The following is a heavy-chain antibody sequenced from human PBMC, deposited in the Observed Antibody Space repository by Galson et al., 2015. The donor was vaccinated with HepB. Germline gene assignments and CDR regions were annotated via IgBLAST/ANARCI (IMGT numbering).Heavy chain of an antibody. CDR2: ISYDGSNK. CDR1: GFTFSSYA. CDR3: ARDLRRPGTSSGWPDY. J-gene: IGHJ4*02. Sequence: SLRLSCAASGFTFSSYAMHWVRQAPGKGLEWVAVISYDGSNKYYADSVKGRFTISRDNSKNTLYLQMNSLRAEDTAVYYCARDLRRPGTSSGWPDYWGQGTLVTVSS. D-gene: IGHD6-19*01. V-gene: IGHV3-30*04.